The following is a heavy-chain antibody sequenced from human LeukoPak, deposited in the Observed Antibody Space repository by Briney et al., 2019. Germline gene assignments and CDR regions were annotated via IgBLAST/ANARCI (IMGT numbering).Heavy chain of an antibody. CDR2: ISGSGGST. J-gene: IGHJ4*02. V-gene: IGHV3-23*01. D-gene: IGHD2-2*01. CDR3: AKSSKGIVVVPAASIGY. Sequence: APLRLCCAASGFAFISFAMGWVRLTTGKGLEWVSAISGSGGSTYYADSVKGRFTISRDNSKNTLYLQMNSLRAGDTAVYYCAKSSKGIVVVPAASIGYWGQGTLVTVSS. CDR1: GFAFISFA.